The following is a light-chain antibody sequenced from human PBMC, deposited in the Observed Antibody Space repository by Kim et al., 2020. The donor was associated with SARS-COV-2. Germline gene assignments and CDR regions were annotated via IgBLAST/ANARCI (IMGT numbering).Light chain of an antibody. CDR1: KLGDKY. CDR2: QDN. Sequence: GSPGQTAAINCSGDKLGDKYACWYQQRPGQSPMLVIYQDNKRPSGIPERFSGSNSGDTATLTISGTQAMDEADYYCQAWDTSTWVFGGGTQLTVL. CDR3: QAWDTSTWV. V-gene: IGLV3-1*01. J-gene: IGLJ3*02.